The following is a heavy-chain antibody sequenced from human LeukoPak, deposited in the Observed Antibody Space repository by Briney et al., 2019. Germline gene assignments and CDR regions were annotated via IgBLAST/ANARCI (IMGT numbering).Heavy chain of an antibody. D-gene: IGHD6-6*01. CDR3: ARAPIIAGRPGIHWFDP. CDR2: INLNSGGT. CDR1: GYTFTAYY. V-gene: IGHV1-2*02. J-gene: IGHJ5*02. Sequence: EASVKVSCKASGYTFTAYYMHWVRQAPGQGLEWMGWINLNSGGTNYAQKFQGRVTMTRVTSITTAYMELSRLTSDDTAVYYCARAPIIAGRPGIHWFDPWGQGTLVTVSS.